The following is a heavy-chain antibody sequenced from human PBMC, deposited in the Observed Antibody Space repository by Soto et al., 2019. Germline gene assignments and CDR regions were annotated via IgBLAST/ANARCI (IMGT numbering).Heavy chain of an antibody. Sequence: EVQLLESGGGLVQPGGSLRLSCAASGFTFSSYAMNWVRQAPGKGLEWVSVISGSGGTTYYADSVKGRFTISRDNSKNTLYLQMNSLRAEDTAVYYCAKPRYGSGSYVADYWGQGTLVTVSS. D-gene: IGHD3-10*01. CDR3: AKPRYGSGSYVADY. V-gene: IGHV3-23*01. CDR1: GFTFSSYA. J-gene: IGHJ4*02. CDR2: ISGSGGTT.